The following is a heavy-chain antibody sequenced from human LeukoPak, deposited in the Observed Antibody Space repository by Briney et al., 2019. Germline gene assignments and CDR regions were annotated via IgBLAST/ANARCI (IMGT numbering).Heavy chain of an antibody. CDR3: ATNSRTDFDY. CDR1: GYTFTDYY. V-gene: IGHV1-2*06. CDR2: INPNSGGT. Sequence: ASMKVSCKASGYTFTDYYMHWLRQAPGQGLEWMGRINPNSGGTNYAQKFQGRVTVTRDTSITTAYMELSSLTSDDTAVYYCATNSRTDFDYWGQGTLVTVSS. J-gene: IGHJ4*02. D-gene: IGHD4-23*01.